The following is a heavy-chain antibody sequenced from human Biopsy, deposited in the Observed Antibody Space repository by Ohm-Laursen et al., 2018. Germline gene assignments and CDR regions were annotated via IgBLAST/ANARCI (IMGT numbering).Heavy chain of an antibody. CDR2: IYPGGST. Sequence: SVTLSLTCTVSGGSIIRYYWNWIRQPAGKGLEWIGRIYPGGSTNYNPSLKSRVTMSVDTSKKQLSLRLRSVTAADTAMYYCASVVLGPTNDAFDLWGQGTMVVVSS. CDR1: GGSIIRYY. V-gene: IGHV4-4*07. J-gene: IGHJ3*01. CDR3: ASVVLGPTNDAFDL. D-gene: IGHD3-22*01.